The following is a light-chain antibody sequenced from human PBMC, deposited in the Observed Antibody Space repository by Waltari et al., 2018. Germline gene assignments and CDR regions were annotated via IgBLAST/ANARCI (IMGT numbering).Light chain of an antibody. V-gene: IGLV1-44*01. CDR3: AAWDDSLNGPV. CDR1: SSNIGSTT. Sequence: QSVLTHPPSASGAPGQRVTISCSGGSSNIGSTTVNWYQQPPGTAPKLLVHNHNQRPSAVPDRFSGSQSGTSASLAISGLQSEDETDYYCAAWDDSLNGPVFGGGTKLTVL. J-gene: IGLJ3*02. CDR2: NHN.